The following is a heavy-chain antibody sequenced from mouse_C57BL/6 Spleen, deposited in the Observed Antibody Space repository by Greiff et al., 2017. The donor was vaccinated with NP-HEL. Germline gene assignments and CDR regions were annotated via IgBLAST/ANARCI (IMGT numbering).Heavy chain of an antibody. J-gene: IGHJ4*01. D-gene: IGHD3-1*01. Sequence: EVQLQQSGPELVKPGASVKISCKASGYSFTGYYMHWVKQSHGNILDWIGYIYPYTGVSSSNQKFKGKATLTVDKSSSTAYMELRSLTSEDAAVYYFARWATGARDAMDYWDQGTSATVSS. CDR2: IYPYTGVS. CDR1: GYSFTGYY. V-gene: IGHV1-31*01. CDR3: ARWATGARDAMDY.